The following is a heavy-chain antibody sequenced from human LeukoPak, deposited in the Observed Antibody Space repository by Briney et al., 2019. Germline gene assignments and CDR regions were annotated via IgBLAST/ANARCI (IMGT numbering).Heavy chain of an antibody. D-gene: IGHD3-16*02. CDR1: GYTFTSYG. CDR2: IIPIFGTA. J-gene: IGHJ6*03. Sequence: SVKVSCKASGYTFTSYGISWVRQAPGQGLEWMGGIIPIFGTANYAQKFQGRVTITADKSTSTAYMELSSLRSEDTAVYYCAVTVTESGVYYYYYMDVWGKGTTVTVSS. V-gene: IGHV1-69*06. CDR3: AVTVTESGVYYYYYMDV.